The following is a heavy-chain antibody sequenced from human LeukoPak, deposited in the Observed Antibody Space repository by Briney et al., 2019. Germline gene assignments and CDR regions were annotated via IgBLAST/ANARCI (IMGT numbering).Heavy chain of an antibody. V-gene: IGHV4-59*08. Sequence: SETLSLTCTVSGGSISSYYWSWIRQPPGKGLEWIGYIYYSGGTNYNPSLKSRVAISVDTSKNQFSLKLSSVTAADTAVYYCARHFTPAAAGSSDYWGQGTLVTVSS. J-gene: IGHJ4*02. CDR2: IYYSGGT. D-gene: IGHD6-13*01. CDR3: ARHFTPAAAGSSDY. CDR1: GGSISSYY.